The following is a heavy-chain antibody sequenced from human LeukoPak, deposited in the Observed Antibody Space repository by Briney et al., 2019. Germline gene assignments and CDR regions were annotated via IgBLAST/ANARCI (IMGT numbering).Heavy chain of an antibody. V-gene: IGHV4-59*01. CDR1: GGSISSYY. J-gene: IGHJ5*02. CDR2: IYYSGST. Sequence: PSETLSLTCTVSGGSISSYYWSWIRQPPGKGLEWIGYIYYSGSTNYNPSLKSRVTISVDTSKNQFSQKLSSVTAADTAVYYCARDRRRNWLDPWGQGTLVTVSS. D-gene: IGHD1-1*01. CDR3: ARDRRRNWLDP.